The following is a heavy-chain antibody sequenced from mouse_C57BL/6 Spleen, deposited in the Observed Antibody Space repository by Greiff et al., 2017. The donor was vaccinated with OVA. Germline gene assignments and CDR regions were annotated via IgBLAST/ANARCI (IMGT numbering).Heavy chain of an antibody. J-gene: IGHJ2*01. D-gene: IGHD1-1*02. Sequence: EVKLQESGGGLVKPGGSLKLSCAASGFTFSDYGMHWVRQAPEKGLEWVGYISSGSSTIYYADTVKGRFTISRDNAKNTLFLQMTSLRSEDTAMYYCARRWDFDYWGQGTTLTVSS. CDR3: ARRWDFDY. CDR2: ISSGSSTI. V-gene: IGHV5-17*01. CDR1: GFTFSDYG.